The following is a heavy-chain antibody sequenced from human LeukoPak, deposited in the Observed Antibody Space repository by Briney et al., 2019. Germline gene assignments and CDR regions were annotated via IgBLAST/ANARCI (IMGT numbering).Heavy chain of an antibody. CDR2: IIPIFGTA. J-gene: IGHJ4*02. V-gene: IGHV1-69*06. Sequence: SVKVSCKASGGTFSSYAISWVRQAPGQGLEWMGGIIPIFGTANYAQKFQGRVTITADKSTSTAYMELSSLRSEDTAVYYCASNSGYDLDYFDYWGREPWSPSPQ. D-gene: IGHD5-12*01. CDR3: ASNSGYDLDYFDY. CDR1: GGTFSSYA.